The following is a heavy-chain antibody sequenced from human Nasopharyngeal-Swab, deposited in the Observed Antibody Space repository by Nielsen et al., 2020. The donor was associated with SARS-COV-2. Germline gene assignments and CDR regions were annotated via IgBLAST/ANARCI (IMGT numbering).Heavy chain of an antibody. CDR1: GFTFSSYW. D-gene: IGHD1-26*01. CDR2: IKQDGSEK. CDR3: AKLGSGSYPFDY. Sequence: GGSLRLSCAASGFTFSSYWMSWVRQAPGKGLEWVANIKQDGSEKYYVDSVKGRFTISRDNAKNSLYLQMNSLRAEDTALYYCAKLGSGSYPFDYWGQGTLVTVSS. V-gene: IGHV3-7*03. J-gene: IGHJ4*02.